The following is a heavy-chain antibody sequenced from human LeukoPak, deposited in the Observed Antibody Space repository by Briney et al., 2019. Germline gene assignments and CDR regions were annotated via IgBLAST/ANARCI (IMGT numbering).Heavy chain of an antibody. CDR1: GYTFTSYG. J-gene: IGHJ4*02. CDR3: ARLRGIVDY. D-gene: IGHD3-10*01. V-gene: IGHV1-2*02. Sequence: ASVKVSCKASGYTFTSYGISWVRQAPGQGLEWMGWINPNSGGTNYAQKFQGRVTMTRDTSISTAYMELSRLRSDDTAVYYCARLRGIVDYWGQGTLVTVSS. CDR2: INPNSGGT.